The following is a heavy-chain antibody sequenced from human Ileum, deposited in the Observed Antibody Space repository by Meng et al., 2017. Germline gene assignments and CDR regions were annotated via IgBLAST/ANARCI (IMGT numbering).Heavy chain of an antibody. CDR1: GGSISSSSFH. V-gene: IGHV4-39*07. D-gene: IGHD5-24*01. CDR2: IYYNGKT. Sequence: QLQLQESGPGLVKPSEILSLTCIVSGGSISSSSFHWGWIRQPTGKGLEWIGTIYYNGKTYINPSLKSRVTISVDTSKNQFSLKLSSVTAADTAVFYCGRATEEYGYSRFFNYWGQGTLVTVSS. CDR3: GRATEEYGYSRFFNY. J-gene: IGHJ4*02.